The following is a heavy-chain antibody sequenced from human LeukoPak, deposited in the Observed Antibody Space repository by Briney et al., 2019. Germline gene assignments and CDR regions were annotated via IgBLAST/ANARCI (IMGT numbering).Heavy chain of an antibody. J-gene: IGHJ4*02. CDR1: GNYW. CDR2: INSDGSWT. CDR3: VSFYETY. V-gene: IGHV3-74*01. D-gene: IGHD2/OR15-2a*01. Sequence: GGSLRRSCAASGNYWMHWVRQAPGKGLVWVSHINSDGSWTSYADSVKGRFTISKDNAKNTVYLQMNSLRAEDTAVYYCVSFYETYWGRGTLVTVSS.